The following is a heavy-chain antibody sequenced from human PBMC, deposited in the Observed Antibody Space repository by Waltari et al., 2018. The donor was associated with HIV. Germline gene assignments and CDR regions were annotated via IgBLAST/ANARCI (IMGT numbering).Heavy chain of an antibody. V-gene: IGHV1-2*02. CDR2: INPNSGGT. Sequence: QVQLVQSGAEVKKPVASVKVSCKASGYTFTGYYMPWLRQAPGQGLEWMGWINPNSGGTNYAQKFQGRVTMTRDTSISTAYMELSRLRSDDTAVYYCARDPFSGYDLYAAFDIWGQGTMVTVSS. D-gene: IGHD5-12*01. CDR1: GYTFTGYY. J-gene: IGHJ3*02. CDR3: ARDPFSGYDLYAAFDI.